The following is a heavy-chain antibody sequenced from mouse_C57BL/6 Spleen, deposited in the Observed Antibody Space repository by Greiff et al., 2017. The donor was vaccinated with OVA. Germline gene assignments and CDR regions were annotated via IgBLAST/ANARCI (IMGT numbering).Heavy chain of an antibody. D-gene: IGHD2-4*01. CDR2: INPNNGGT. V-gene: IGHV1-22*01. Sequence: EVKLQESGPELVKPGASVKMSCKASGYTFTDYNMHWVKQSHGKSLEWIGYINPNNGGTSYNQKFKGKATLTVNKSSSTAYMELRSLTSEDSAVYYCARPPSYYDYDVAWFAYWGQGTLVTVSA. CDR1: GYTFTDYN. J-gene: IGHJ3*01. CDR3: ARPPSYYDYDVAWFAY.